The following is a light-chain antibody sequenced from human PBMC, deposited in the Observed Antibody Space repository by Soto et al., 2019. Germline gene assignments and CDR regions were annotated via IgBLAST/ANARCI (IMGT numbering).Light chain of an antibody. CDR3: QQYEDVPT. CDR1: QXXXXF. V-gene: IGKV1-33*01. Sequence: DIQMTQSPSSLSASVXXXXXXTCQASQXXXXFXNWYHQEPGKAPKLLISDASALETGVPSRFRGSGAGTDFTFTISSLQPRDVGTYYCQQYEDVPTFGQGTKVGIK. J-gene: IGKJ2*01. CDR2: DAS.